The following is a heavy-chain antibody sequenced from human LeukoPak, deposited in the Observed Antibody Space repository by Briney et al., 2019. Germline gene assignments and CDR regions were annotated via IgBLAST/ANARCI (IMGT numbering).Heavy chain of an antibody. CDR1: GYTLTELS. Sequence: ASVKVSCKVSGYTLTELSMHWVRQAPGQGLEWMGWISAYNGNTNYAQKLQGRVTMTTDTSTSTAYMELRSLRSDDTAVYYCAREKYPPVTRAFDYWGQGTLVTVSS. D-gene: IGHD4-17*01. J-gene: IGHJ4*02. CDR2: ISAYNGNT. CDR3: AREKYPPVTRAFDY. V-gene: IGHV1-18*01.